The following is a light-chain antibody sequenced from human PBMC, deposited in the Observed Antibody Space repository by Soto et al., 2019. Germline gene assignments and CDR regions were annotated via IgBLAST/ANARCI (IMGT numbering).Light chain of an antibody. V-gene: IGKV1D-12*01. Sequence: DIQMTQSPSSVSASVGDRVTITCRASRDISTWLAWYQQKPGKAPKLLIYGASNLQSGVPSRFRGRGSGTDFTLTISSLQHEDFGTYYCQQANSFPFIFAQGTKVDIK. CDR2: GAS. J-gene: IGKJ2*01. CDR3: QQANSFPFI. CDR1: RDISTW.